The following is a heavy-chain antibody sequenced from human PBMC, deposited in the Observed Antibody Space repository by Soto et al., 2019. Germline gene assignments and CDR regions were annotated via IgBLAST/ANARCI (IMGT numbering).Heavy chain of an antibody. CDR3: ARVKWGIVVVIIDY. J-gene: IGHJ4*02. CDR1: GGSISSGGYY. CDR2: IYYSGST. Sequence: QVQLQESGPGLVKPSQTLSLTCTVSGGSISSGGYYWSWIRQHPGKGLEWIGYIYYSGSTYYNPSLKSRVTISGDTSKNPFSLKLSSVTAADTAVYYCARVKWGIVVVIIDYWGQGTLVTVSS. V-gene: IGHV4-31*03. D-gene: IGHD3-22*01.